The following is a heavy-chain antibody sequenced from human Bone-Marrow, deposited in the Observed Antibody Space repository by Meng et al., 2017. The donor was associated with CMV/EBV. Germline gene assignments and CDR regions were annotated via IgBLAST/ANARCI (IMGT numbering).Heavy chain of an antibody. CDR2: ISAYNGNT. J-gene: IGHJ6*02. D-gene: IGHD2-2*02. CDR3: AREETYHYYYYYGRDV. Sequence: ASVKVSCKASGYTFTDYYMHWVRQAPGQGLEWMGWISAYNGNTNYAQKLQGRVTMTTDTSTSTAYMELRSLGSDDTAVYYGAREETYHYYYYYGRDVWGQGNTVNVSS. CDR1: GYTFTDYY. V-gene: IGHV1-18*04.